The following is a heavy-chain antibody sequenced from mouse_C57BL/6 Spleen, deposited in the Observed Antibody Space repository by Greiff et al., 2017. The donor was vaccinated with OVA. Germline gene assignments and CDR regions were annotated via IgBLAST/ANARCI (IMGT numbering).Heavy chain of an antibody. CDR3: ARGDDGYLGDY. Sequence: EVQLQQSGPELVKPGASVKISCKASGYTFTDYYMNWVKQSHGKSLEWIGDINPNNGGTSYNQKFKGKATLTVDKSSSTAYMELRSLTSEDSAVYYCARGDDGYLGDYWGQGTALTVSS. D-gene: IGHD2-3*01. CDR2: INPNNGGT. V-gene: IGHV1-26*01. CDR1: GYTFTDYY. J-gene: IGHJ2*01.